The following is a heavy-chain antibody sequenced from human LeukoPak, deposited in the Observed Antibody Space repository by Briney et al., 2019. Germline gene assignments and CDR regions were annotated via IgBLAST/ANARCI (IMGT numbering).Heavy chain of an antibody. J-gene: IGHJ4*02. CDR2: ISYDGSNK. CDR3: ARSDSSGYAFDY. D-gene: IGHD3-22*01. Sequence: QAGGSLRLSCAASGFTFSSYAMHWVRQAPGKGLEWVAVISYDGSNKYYADSVKGRFTISRDNSKNTLYLQMNSLRAEDTAVYYCARSDSSGYAFDYWGQGTLVTVSS. CDR1: GFTFSSYA. V-gene: IGHV3-30-3*01.